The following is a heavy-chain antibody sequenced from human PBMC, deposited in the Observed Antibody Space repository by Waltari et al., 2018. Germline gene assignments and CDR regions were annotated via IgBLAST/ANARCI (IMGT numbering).Heavy chain of an antibody. Sequence: QVQLVESGGGVVQPGRSMRLSCSASGFTFSSYAIHWVRQAPGKGLEWVAVISYDGSNKYYADSVKGRFTISRDNSKNTLYLQMNSLRAEDTAVYYCARGTAMVQVDYWGQGTLVTVSS. CDR2: ISYDGSNK. CDR1: GFTFSSYA. J-gene: IGHJ4*02. CDR3: ARGTAMVQVDY. V-gene: IGHV3-30-3*01. D-gene: IGHD5-18*01.